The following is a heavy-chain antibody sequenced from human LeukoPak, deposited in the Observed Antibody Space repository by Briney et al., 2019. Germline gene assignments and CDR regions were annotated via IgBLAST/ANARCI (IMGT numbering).Heavy chain of an antibody. CDR3: ARGGYGDPRGNGFDP. CDR2: IYYSGST. D-gene: IGHD4-17*01. J-gene: IGHJ5*02. Sequence: NPSQTLSLTCTVSGGSISSGGYYWSWIRQHPGKGLEWIGYIYYSGSTYYNPSLKSRVTISVDTSKNQFSLKLSSVTAADTAVYYCARGGYGDPRGNGFDPWGQGTLVTVSS. CDR1: GGSISSGGYY. V-gene: IGHV4-31*03.